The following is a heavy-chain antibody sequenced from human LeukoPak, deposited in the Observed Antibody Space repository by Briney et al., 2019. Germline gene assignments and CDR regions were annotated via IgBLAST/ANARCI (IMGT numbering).Heavy chain of an antibody. Sequence: ASVKVSCKASGYTFTSYYMHWVRQAPGQGLEWMGISNPSGGSTSYAQKFQGRVTMTRDMSTSTVYMELSSLRSEDTAVYYCARGDNVDTAMADYFDYWGQGTLVTVSS. CDR2: SNPSGGST. CDR3: ARGDNVDTAMADYFDY. D-gene: IGHD5-18*01. V-gene: IGHV1-46*01. CDR1: GYTFTSYY. J-gene: IGHJ4*02.